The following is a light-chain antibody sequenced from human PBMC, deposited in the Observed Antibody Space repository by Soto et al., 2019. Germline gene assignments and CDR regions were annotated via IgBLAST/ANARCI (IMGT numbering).Light chain of an antibody. CDR1: QSISNY. CDR2: AAS. V-gene: IGKV1-27*01. Sequence: DIQMTQSPSSLSASVGDRVTITCRASQSISNYLAWYQQKPGKVPKLLIYAASTLQSGVPSRFSGSGSGTDFTLTISSLQSEDFAVYYCQQYNNWPRTFGQGTKLEIK. CDR3: QQYNNWPRT. J-gene: IGKJ2*01.